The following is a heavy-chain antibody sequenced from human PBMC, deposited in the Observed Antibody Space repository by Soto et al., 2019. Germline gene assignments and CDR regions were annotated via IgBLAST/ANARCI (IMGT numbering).Heavy chain of an antibody. CDR1: GFTFSSYG. Sequence: GGSLRLSCAASGFTFSSYGMHWVRQAPGKGLEWVAVISYDGSNKYYADSVKGRFTISRDNSKNTLYLQMNSLRAEDTAVYYCAKGYGSGSYYVSFGRFDYWGQGTLVTVSS. D-gene: IGHD3-10*01. CDR3: AKGYGSGSYYVSFGRFDY. J-gene: IGHJ4*02. V-gene: IGHV3-30*18. CDR2: ISYDGSNK.